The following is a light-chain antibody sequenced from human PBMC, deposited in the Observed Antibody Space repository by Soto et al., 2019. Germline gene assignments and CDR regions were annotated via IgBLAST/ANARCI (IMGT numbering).Light chain of an antibody. V-gene: IGLV1-40*01. J-gene: IGLJ1*01. CDR3: QSYDSSLSGYV. Sequence: QSALTQPPSVSGAPGQRVTISCAGSSSNIGAGYDVHWYQQLPGTAPKLLIYANINRPSGVPDRFSGSKSGTSASLGITGLQAEDEADYYCQSYDSSLSGYVFGTGTKLTVL. CDR1: SSNIGAGYD. CDR2: ANI.